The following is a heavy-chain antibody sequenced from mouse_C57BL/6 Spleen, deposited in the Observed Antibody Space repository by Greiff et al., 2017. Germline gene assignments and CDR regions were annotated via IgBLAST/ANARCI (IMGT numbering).Heavy chain of an antibody. V-gene: IGHV1-59*01. Sequence: QVQLQQPGAELVRPGTSVKLSCKASGYTFTSYWMHWVKQRPGQGLEWIGVIDPSDSYTNYNQKFKGKATLTVDTYSSTAYMQLSSLTSEDSAVYYCAGGSDYWGQGTTLTVSS. CDR3: AGGSDY. D-gene: IGHD1-1*01. CDR2: IDPSDSYT. J-gene: IGHJ2*01. CDR1: GYTFTSYW.